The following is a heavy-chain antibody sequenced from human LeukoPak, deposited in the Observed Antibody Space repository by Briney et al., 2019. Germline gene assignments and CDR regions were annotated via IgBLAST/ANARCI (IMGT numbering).Heavy chain of an antibody. Sequence: GRSLRLSCVASGFTFSSYGMHWVRQAPGKGLEWVAVIWYDGSNKYYADSVKGRFTISRDNSKNTLYLQMNSLRAEDTAVYYCARRNYDSSGYDYWGQGTLVTVSS. CDR3: ARRNYDSSGYDY. CDR1: GFTFSSYG. CDR2: IWYDGSNK. D-gene: IGHD3-22*01. J-gene: IGHJ4*02. V-gene: IGHV3-33*01.